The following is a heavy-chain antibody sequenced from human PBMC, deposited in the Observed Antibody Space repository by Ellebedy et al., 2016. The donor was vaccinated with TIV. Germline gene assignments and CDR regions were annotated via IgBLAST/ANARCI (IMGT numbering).Heavy chain of an antibody. J-gene: IGHJ3*02. CDR3: AKDLGKGVTLDAFDI. Sequence: GGSLRLXXAASGFTFNRFAMHWVRQAPGKGLEWVAVVSYDGGIEYYSDSVKGRFTISRDNSEKTVYLQMNSLRAEDTAVYYCAKDLGKGVTLDAFDIWGQGTTVIVSS. V-gene: IGHV3-30-3*01. CDR2: VSYDGGIE. CDR1: GFTFNRFA. D-gene: IGHD3-3*01.